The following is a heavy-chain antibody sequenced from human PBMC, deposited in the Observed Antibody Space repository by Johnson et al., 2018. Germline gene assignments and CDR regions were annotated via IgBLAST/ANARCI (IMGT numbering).Heavy chain of an antibody. Sequence: QVQLVQSGAEVKKXGASXRVXCKASGYTFTSYYMHWVRQAPGQGLEWMAIINPNSDFRSYAQSFQDKIPLTSHASTSKVSLGLTSLKSEDTGPYYCARGAPSLCSDGVCCPQRRPAVTNDAFDSWGQGTMVTVSS. CDR1: GYTFTSYY. V-gene: IGHV1-46*01. CDR3: ARGAPSLCSDGVCCPQRRPAVTNDAFDS. D-gene: IGHD2-8*01. CDR2: INPNSDFR. J-gene: IGHJ3*01.